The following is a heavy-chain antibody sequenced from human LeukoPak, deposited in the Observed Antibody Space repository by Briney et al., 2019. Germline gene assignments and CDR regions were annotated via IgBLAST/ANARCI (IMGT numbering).Heavy chain of an antibody. Sequence: NSSETLSLTCTVSGGSISSGGYYWSWIRQHPGKGLEWIGYIYYSGSTYYNPSLKSRVTISVDTSKNQFSLKLSSVTAADTAVYYCARTYSGSYHGECFQHWGQGTLVTVSS. D-gene: IGHD1-26*01. CDR1: GGSISSGGYY. CDR3: ARTYSGSYHGECFQH. J-gene: IGHJ1*01. CDR2: IYYSGST. V-gene: IGHV4-31*03.